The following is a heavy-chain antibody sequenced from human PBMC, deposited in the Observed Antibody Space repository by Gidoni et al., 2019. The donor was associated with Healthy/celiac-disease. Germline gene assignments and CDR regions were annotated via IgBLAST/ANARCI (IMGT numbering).Heavy chain of an antibody. Sequence: EVQLVESGGGLVQPGGSLRLSCAASGFAVTSNYMSWVRQAPGKGLEWVSVIYGGGSTYYADSVKGRFTISRDNSKNTLYLQMNSLRAEDTAVYYCAREAIAAAGKRGWFDPWGQGTLVTVSS. J-gene: IGHJ5*02. CDR1: GFAVTSNY. V-gene: IGHV3-66*01. D-gene: IGHD6-13*01. CDR3: AREAIAAAGKRGWFDP. CDR2: IYGGGST.